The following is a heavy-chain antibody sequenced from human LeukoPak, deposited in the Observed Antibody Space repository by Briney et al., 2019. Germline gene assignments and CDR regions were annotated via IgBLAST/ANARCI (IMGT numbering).Heavy chain of an antibody. CDR3: ARDASSFGY. Sequence: SETLSLTCTVSGGSISSSSFYWGWIRQPPGKGLEWIGSIYYSGSTYYNPSLKSRVTISVDTSKNQFSLKLSSVTAADTAVYYCARDASSFGYWGQGTLVTVSS. V-gene: IGHV4-39*07. D-gene: IGHD6-13*01. CDR2: IYYSGST. CDR1: GGSISSSSFY. J-gene: IGHJ4*02.